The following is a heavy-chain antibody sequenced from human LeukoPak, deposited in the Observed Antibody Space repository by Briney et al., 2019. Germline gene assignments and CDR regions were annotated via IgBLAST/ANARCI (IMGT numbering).Heavy chain of an antibody. V-gene: IGHV3-7*03. CDR3: ARDGYAYGSFYFEY. D-gene: IGHD5-18*01. J-gene: IGHJ4*02. CDR1: RFTFSNYW. Sequence: RGSLRLSCAASRFTFSNYWMSWVRQAPGKGLEWVTNIRQDGSEKYYVDSVKGRFTISRDNAKNSLYLQMNSLRAEDTAVYYCARDGYAYGSFYFEYWGQGTLVTVSS. CDR2: IRQDGSEK.